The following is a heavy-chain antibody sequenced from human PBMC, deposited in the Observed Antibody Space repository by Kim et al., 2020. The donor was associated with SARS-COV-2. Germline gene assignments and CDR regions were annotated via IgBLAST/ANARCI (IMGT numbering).Heavy chain of an antibody. D-gene: IGHD2-15*01. V-gene: IGHV3-23*01. J-gene: IGHJ5*02. Sequence: YAASVEGRFNITRDNSKNMVYLRMNSLRDEDTAVYYCAKDLSLLPNWFDPWGQGTLVTVSS. CDR3: AKDLSLLPNWFDP.